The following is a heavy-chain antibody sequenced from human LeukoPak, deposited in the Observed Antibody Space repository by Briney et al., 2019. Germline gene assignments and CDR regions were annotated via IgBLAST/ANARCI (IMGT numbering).Heavy chain of an antibody. Sequence: ASVKVSCKASGYTFTGYYMHWVRQAPGQGLESMGWINPNTGGTYYAQKFQGRVTMTRDTSISTAYMELSSLISDDTAVYYCARPKDSGYDYFDPWGQGTLVTVA. V-gene: IGHV1-2*02. CDR1: GYTFTGYY. CDR2: INPNTGGT. D-gene: IGHD5-12*01. CDR3: ARPKDSGYDYFDP. J-gene: IGHJ5*02.